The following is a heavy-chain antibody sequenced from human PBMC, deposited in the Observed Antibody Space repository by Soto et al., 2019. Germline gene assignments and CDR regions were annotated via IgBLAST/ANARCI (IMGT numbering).Heavy chain of an antibody. CDR3: AKDRRAGGNSAFYFDF. J-gene: IGHJ4*02. V-gene: IGHV3-23*01. CDR2: ISATGGGT. D-gene: IGHD3-16*01. Sequence: LRLSCAASGFTFSSYAMSWVRQAPGKGLEWVSLISATGGGTYYADSVKGRFTISRDNSHNTLYLQVHSLTAEDTAVYYCAKDRRAGGNSAFYFDFWGQGAQVTVSS. CDR1: GFTFSSYA.